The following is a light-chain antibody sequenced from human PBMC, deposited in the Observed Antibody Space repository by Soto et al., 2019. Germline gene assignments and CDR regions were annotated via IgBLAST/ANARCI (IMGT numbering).Light chain of an antibody. CDR3: SSYTISNTLPFV. J-gene: IGLJ1*01. Sequence: QSVLTQPDSVSGSPGQSITISCIGTSSDVGGYNYVSWYQQHVGKAPKLMIYDVSNRPSGVSNRFSGSKSGNTASLTISGLQAEDEADYYCSSYTISNTLPFVFGTGTKLTVL. CDR2: DVS. V-gene: IGLV2-14*01. CDR1: SSDVGGYNY.